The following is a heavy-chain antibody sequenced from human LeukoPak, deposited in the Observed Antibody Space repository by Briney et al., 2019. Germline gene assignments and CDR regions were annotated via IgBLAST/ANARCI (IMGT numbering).Heavy chain of an antibody. CDR1: GGSISSYY. D-gene: IGHD3-10*01. V-gene: IGHV4-59*01. CDR3: ARGLTMVRGVIPDLFDY. CDR2: IYYSGST. J-gene: IGHJ4*02. Sequence: ASETLSLTCTVSGGSISSYYWSWIRQPPGKGLEWIGYIYYSGSTNYNPSLKSRVTISVDTSKNQFSLKLSSVTAADTAVYYCARGLTMVRGVIPDLFDYWGQGTLVTVSS.